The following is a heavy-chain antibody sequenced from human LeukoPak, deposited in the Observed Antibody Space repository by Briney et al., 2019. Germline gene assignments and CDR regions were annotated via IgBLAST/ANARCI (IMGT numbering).Heavy chain of an antibody. CDR3: ASNSWAYYDSSGYFDY. Sequence: SETLSLTCTVSGGSISSYYWSWIRQPPGKGLEWIGYIYYSGSTNYNPSLKSRVTISVDTSKNQFSLKLSSVTAADTAVYYCASNSWAYYDSSGYFDYWGQGTLVTVSS. CDR1: GGSISSYY. J-gene: IGHJ4*02. V-gene: IGHV4-59*01. D-gene: IGHD3-22*01. CDR2: IYYSGST.